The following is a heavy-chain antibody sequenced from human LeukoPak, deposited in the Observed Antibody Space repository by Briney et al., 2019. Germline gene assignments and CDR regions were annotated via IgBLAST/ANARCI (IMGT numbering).Heavy chain of an antibody. V-gene: IGHV4-59*01. CDR2: IYYSGST. J-gene: IGHJ5*02. D-gene: IGHD2-2*01. Sequence: SETLSLTCTVSGGSISSYYWSWIRQPPGKGLEWIGYIYYSGSTSYNPSLKSRVTISVDTSKNQFSLKLSSVTAADTAVYYCAREATVPGWFDPWGQGTLVTVSS. CDR1: GGSISSYY. CDR3: AREATVPGWFDP.